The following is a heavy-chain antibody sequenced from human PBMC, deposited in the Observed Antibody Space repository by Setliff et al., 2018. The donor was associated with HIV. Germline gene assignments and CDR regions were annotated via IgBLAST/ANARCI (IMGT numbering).Heavy chain of an antibody. CDR1: GYSFTTYD. CDR3: ARMEYDVRGRAPNWFDP. Sequence: ASVKVSCKASGYSFTTYDINWARQAPGQGLEWMGWVDPNTGNAGYEQKFQGRVTMTRDTSVSTAYMELSSLTSEDTAVYYCARMEYDVRGRAPNWFDPWGPGTLVTVSS. CDR2: VDPNTGNA. V-gene: IGHV1-8*01. D-gene: IGHD2-8*01. J-gene: IGHJ5*02.